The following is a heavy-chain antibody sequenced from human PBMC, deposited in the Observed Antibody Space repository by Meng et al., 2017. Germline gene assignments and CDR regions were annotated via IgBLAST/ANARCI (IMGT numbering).Heavy chain of an antibody. J-gene: IGHJ4*02. CDR2: ISGSGGST. V-gene: IGHV3-23*04. Sequence: VQVVESGGGVAQPGGSRRRSCAAFGFTFSSYAMSWVRQAPGKGLEWVSAISGSGGSTYYADSVKGRFTISRDNSKNTLYLQMNSLRAEDTAVYYCAKSGYGYDYWGQGTLVTVSS. CDR3: AKSGYGYDY. CDR1: GFTFSSYA. D-gene: IGHD5-12*01.